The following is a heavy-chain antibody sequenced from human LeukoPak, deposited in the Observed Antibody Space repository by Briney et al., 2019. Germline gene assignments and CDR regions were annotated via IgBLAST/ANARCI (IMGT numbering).Heavy chain of an antibody. Sequence: SETLSLTCAVSADSFSSHYWTWIRQSPGKGLEWIGYISYIGSTNYNPSLKSRVTISIDTSKNQFSLRLRSVTAADTAVYYCARDLVTVTKGSDIWGQGTMVSVSS. V-gene: IGHV4-59*11. CDR2: ISYIGST. J-gene: IGHJ3*02. D-gene: IGHD4-17*01. CDR3: ARDLVTVTKGSDI. CDR1: ADSFSSHY.